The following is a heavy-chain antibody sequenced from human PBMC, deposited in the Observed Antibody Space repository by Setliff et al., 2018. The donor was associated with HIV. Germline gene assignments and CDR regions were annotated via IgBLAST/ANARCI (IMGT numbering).Heavy chain of an antibody. V-gene: IGHV1-8*02. CDR2: MNPKSGNT. Sequence: ASVKVSCKASGYTFTNSDINWVRQAPGQGLEWMGWMNPKSGNTGYAQKFQGRVTMTSNTFIGTAYMELNSQTSDDTAVYYCARGHLDYDYWEDILGNWFDPWGQGTLVTVSS. D-gene: IGHD3-3*01. CDR1: GYTFTNSD. J-gene: IGHJ5*02. CDR3: ARGHLDYDYWEDILGNWFDP.